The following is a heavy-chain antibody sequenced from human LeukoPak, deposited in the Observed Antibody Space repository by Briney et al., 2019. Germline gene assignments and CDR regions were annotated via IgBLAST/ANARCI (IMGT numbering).Heavy chain of an antibody. J-gene: IGHJ4*02. CDR1: GFTLSSYG. Sequence: GGSLRLSCAASGFTLSSYGMHWVRQAPGKGLEWVAVISYDGSNKYYADSVKGRFTISRDNSKNTLYLQMNSLRAEDTAVYYCAKGALGMGATFFFDYWGQGTLVTVSS. CDR3: AKGALGMGATFFFDY. V-gene: IGHV3-30*18. CDR2: ISYDGSNK. D-gene: IGHD1-26*01.